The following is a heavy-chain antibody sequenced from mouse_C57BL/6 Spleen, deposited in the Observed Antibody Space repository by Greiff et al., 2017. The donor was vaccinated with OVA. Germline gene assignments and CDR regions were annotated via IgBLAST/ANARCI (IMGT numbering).Heavy chain of an antibody. V-gene: IGHV3-6*01. CDR2: ISYDGSN. Sequence: DVQLQESGPGLVKPSQSLSLTCSVTGYSITSGYYWNWIRQFPGNKLEWMGYISYDGSNNYNPSLKNRISITRDTSKNQFFLKLNSVTTEDTATYYCARVTTVVATPYYYAMDYWGQGTSVTVSS. J-gene: IGHJ4*01. CDR1: GYSITSGYY. D-gene: IGHD1-1*01. CDR3: ARVTTVVATPYYYAMDY.